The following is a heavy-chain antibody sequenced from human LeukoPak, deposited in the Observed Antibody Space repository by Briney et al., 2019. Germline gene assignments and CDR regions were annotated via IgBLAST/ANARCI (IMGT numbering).Heavy chain of an antibody. Sequence: GGSLRLSCTGSGFTFGTFSMNWVRQAPGKGPEWISYISSDSTTIQYADSVKGRFITTRDNTKNSLYLQLSNLRGEDTALYYCARGTGTYYYWGQGALVSVSS. CDR1: GFTFGTFS. J-gene: IGHJ4*02. D-gene: IGHD1-26*01. CDR3: ARGTGTYYY. V-gene: IGHV3-48*04. CDR2: ISSDSTTI.